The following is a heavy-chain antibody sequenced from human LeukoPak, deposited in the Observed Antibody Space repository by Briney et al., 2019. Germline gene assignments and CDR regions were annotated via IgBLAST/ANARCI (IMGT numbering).Heavy chain of an antibody. CDR1: GFTFSSYW. D-gene: IGHD3-10*01. J-gene: IGHJ4*02. Sequence: PGGSLRLSCAASGFTFSSYWMHWVRQAPGKGLVWVSRINSDGSSTSYADSVKGRFTISRDNAKNSLYLQMNSLRAEDTAVYYCARGMFYYGSGSDTGDYWGQGTLVTVSS. V-gene: IGHV3-74*01. CDR2: INSDGSST. CDR3: ARGMFYYGSGSDTGDY.